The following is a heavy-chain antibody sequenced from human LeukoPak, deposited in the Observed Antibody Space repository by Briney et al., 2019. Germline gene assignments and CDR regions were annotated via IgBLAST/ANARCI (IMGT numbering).Heavy chain of an antibody. CDR1: GFTFSSYS. D-gene: IGHD1-26*01. V-gene: IGHV3-48*02. CDR2: ITASGTAM. J-gene: IGHJ4*02. Sequence: PGGSLRLSCAASGFTFSSYSMNWIRQDPVKGLEWVSHITASGTAMFYEDSVKGRFTISRDNAKNSLYLQMNSLRDEDTAVYYCASSGSYRFDYWDQGTLVTVSS. CDR3: ASSGSYRFDY.